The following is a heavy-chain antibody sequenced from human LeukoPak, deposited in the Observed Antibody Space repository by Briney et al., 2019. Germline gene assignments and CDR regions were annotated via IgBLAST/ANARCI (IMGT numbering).Heavy chain of an antibody. CDR1: GFTFSSYA. J-gene: IGHJ1*01. D-gene: IGHD3-22*01. CDR2: ISGSGGST. Sequence: GGSLRLSCAASGFTFSSYAMSWVRQAPGKGLEWVSAISGSGGSTYYADSVKGRFTISRDNSKNTLYLQMNSLRAEDTAVYYCAKLPYDSSGYHGDFQHWGQGTLVTVSS. CDR3: AKLPYDSSGYHGDFQH. V-gene: IGHV3-23*01.